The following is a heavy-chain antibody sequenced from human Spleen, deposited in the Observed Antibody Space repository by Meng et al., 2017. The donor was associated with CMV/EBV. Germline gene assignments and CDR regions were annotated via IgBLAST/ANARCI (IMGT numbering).Heavy chain of an antibody. CDR3: AQAGSHKLFDY. CDR2: IYWNDDK. D-gene: IGHD6-13*01. J-gene: IGHJ4*02. V-gene: IGHV2-5*01. Sequence: CTFSGFSLSTSGVGVGWIRQPPGKTLEWLALIYWNDDKRYSPSLKSRLTITKDTSKNQVVLTMTNMDPVDTDTYYCAQAGSHKLFDYWGQGTLVTVSS. CDR1: GFSLSTSGVG.